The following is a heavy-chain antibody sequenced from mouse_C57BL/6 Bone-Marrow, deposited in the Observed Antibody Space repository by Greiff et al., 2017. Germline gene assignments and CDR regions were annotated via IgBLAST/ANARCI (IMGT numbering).Heavy chain of an antibody. CDR3: TTDYGSSYPAWFAY. Sequence: EVQLQESGAELVRPGASVKLSCTASGFNIKDDYMHWVKQRPEQGLEWIGWIDPENGDTEYASEFQGKATITADTSSNTAYLQLSSLTAEDTAVYYGTTDYGSSYPAWFAYWGQGTLVTVSA. J-gene: IGHJ3*01. CDR1: GFNIKDDY. CDR2: IDPENGDT. D-gene: IGHD1-1*01. V-gene: IGHV14-4*01.